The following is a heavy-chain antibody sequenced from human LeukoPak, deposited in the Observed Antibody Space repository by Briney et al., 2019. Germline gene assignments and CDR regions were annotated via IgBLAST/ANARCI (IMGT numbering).Heavy chain of an antibody. Sequence: ASVKVSCKASGYTFTRYDINGLRQATGQGLEWMGWMNPNSGNTGYAQKFQGRDTMTRNTSISTAYMERSSLRFEDTAVYYCARSRDTPYYYMDVWGKGTTVTVSS. CDR3: ARSRDTPYYYMDV. CDR2: MNPNSGNT. CDR1: GYTFTRYD. V-gene: IGHV1-8*01. J-gene: IGHJ6*03.